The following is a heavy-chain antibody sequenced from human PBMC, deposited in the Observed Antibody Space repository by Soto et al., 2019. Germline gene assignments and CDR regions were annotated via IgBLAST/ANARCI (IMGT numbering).Heavy chain of an antibody. CDR3: ASTGDYYDSSGYYPPLDAFDI. J-gene: IGHJ3*02. V-gene: IGHV1-69*13. CDR1: GGTFSSYA. Sequence: SVKVSCKASGGTFSSYAISWVRQAPGQGLEWMGGIIPIFGTANYAQKFQGRVTITADESTSTAYMELSSLRSEDTAVYYCASTGDYYDSSGYYPPLDAFDIWGQGTMVTVSS. CDR2: IIPIFGTA. D-gene: IGHD3-22*01.